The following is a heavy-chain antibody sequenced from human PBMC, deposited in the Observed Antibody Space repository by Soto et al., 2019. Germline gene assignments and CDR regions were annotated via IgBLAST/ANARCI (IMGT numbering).Heavy chain of an antibody. CDR1: GESVSSNTAS. Sequence: PSQTLSLTCAISGESVSSNTASWNWIRQSPSRGLEWLGRTYFRSKWYNDYAVSVKSRIIINPDTSDKQFSLQLNSVTPEDTTVYFCAKGDNLGPKTGYAFDPCGQAIMVTVST. J-gene: IGHJ5*02. CDR3: AKGDNLGPKTGYAFDP. D-gene: IGHD5-12*01. CDR2: TYFRSKWYN. V-gene: IGHV6-1*01.